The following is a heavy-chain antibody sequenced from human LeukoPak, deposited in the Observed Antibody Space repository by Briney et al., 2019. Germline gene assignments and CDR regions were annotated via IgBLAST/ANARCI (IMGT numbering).Heavy chain of an antibody. CDR2: INHSGST. CDR1: GGSFSGYY. Sequence: SETLSLTCAVYGGSFSGYYWSWIRQPPWKGLEWIGEINHSGSTNYNPSLKSRVTISVDTSKNQFSLKLSSVTAADTAVSYCATGYPPNFDYWGQGTLVTVSS. D-gene: IGHD3-16*02. J-gene: IGHJ4*02. CDR3: ATGYPPNFDY. V-gene: IGHV4-34*01.